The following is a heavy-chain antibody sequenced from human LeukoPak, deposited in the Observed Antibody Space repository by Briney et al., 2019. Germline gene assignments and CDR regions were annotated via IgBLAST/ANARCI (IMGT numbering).Heavy chain of an antibody. D-gene: IGHD6-6*01. Sequence: GGSLRLSCAASGFTFSSYGVHWVRQAPGKGLEWVAVISYDGSNKYYADSVKGRFTISRDNSKNTLYLQMNSLRAEDTAVYYCAKSDGSSSLFDYWGQGTLVTVSS. V-gene: IGHV3-30*18. J-gene: IGHJ4*02. CDR3: AKSDGSSSLFDY. CDR1: GFTFSSYG. CDR2: ISYDGSNK.